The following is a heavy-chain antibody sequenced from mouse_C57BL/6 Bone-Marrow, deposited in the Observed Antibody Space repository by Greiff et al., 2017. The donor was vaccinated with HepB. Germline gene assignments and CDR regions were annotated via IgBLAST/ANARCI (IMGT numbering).Heavy chain of an antibody. CDR3: ARNPPYYYGRTLYFDY. Sequence: QVQLQQPGAELVKPGASVKLSCKASGYTFTSYWMHWVKQRPGRGLEWIGRIDPNSGGTKYNEKFKSTATLTVDKPSSTAYMQLSSLTSEDSAVYYCARNPPYYYGRTLYFDYWGQGTTLTVSS. D-gene: IGHD1-1*01. J-gene: IGHJ2*01. CDR1: GYTFTSYW. V-gene: IGHV1-72*01. CDR2: IDPNSGGT.